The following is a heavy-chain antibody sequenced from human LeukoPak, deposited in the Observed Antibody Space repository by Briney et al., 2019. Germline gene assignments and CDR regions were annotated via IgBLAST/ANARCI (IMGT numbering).Heavy chain of an antibody. CDR2: IIPIFGTA. V-gene: IGHV1-69*05. CDR1: GGTFSSYA. D-gene: IGHD2-2*01. Sequence: SVKVSCKASGGTFSSYAISWVRQAPGQGLEWMGGIIPIFGTANYAQKFQGRVTITTDESTSTAYMELSSLRSEDTAVYYCARGGDIVVVPDPGSWYFDYWGQGTLVTVSP. J-gene: IGHJ4*02. CDR3: ARGGDIVVVPDPGSWYFDY.